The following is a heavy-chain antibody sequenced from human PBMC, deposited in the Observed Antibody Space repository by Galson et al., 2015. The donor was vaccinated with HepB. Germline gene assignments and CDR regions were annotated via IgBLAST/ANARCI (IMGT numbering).Heavy chain of an antibody. CDR3: ARAGVWGYDYVWGSYRPYYFDY. CDR2: ISSSSSYI. D-gene: IGHD3-16*02. J-gene: IGHJ4*02. Sequence: SLRLSCAASGFTFSSYSMNWVRQAPGKGLEWVSSISSSSSYIYYADSVKGRFTISRDNAKNSLYLQMNSLRAEDTAVYYCARAGVWGYDYVWGSYRPYYFDYWGQGTLVTVSS. CDR1: GFTFSSYS. V-gene: IGHV3-21*01.